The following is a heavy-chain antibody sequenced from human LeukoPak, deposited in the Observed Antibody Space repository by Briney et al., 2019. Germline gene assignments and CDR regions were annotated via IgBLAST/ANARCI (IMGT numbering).Heavy chain of an antibody. J-gene: IGHJ4*02. CDR1: GFTFSTYW. Sequence: GGSLRLSCAASGFTFSTYWMHWVRQAPGKGLVWVSRINHDGSSAIYADSVKGRFTISRDNAKNKLYLQMNSLRAEDTAVYYCAKAWLVRGSYWGQGTLVTVSS. CDR2: INHDGSSA. CDR3: AKAWLVRGSY. D-gene: IGHD6-19*01. V-gene: IGHV3-74*01.